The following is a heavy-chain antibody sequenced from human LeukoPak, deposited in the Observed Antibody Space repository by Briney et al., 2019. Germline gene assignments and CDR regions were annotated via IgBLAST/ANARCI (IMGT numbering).Heavy chain of an antibody. J-gene: IGHJ4*02. D-gene: IGHD3-10*01. CDR2: IKSKTDGGTT. CDR3: TTVGMYRGLWFGESPGFY. CDR1: GFTFSNAW. Sequence: GGSLRLSCAASGFTFSNAWMSWVRQAPGKGLEWVGRIKSKTDGGTTDYAAPVKGRFTISRDDSKNTLYLQMNSLKTEDTAVYYCTTVGMYRGLWFGESPGFYWGQGTLVTVSS. V-gene: IGHV3-15*01.